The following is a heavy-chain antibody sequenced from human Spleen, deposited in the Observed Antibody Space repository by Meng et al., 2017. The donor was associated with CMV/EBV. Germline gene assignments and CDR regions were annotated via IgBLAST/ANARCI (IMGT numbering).Heavy chain of an antibody. CDR3: ARLYYYDSSGYYYPFDY. V-gene: IGHV2-5*02. D-gene: IGHD3-22*01. Sequence: QITLKESGPTLVKPTXTLTLTXPFSGPSLSISGVGVGWIRQPPGKALEWLALIYWDDDKRYSPSLKSRLTITKDTSKNQVVLTMTNMDPVDTATYYCARLYYYDSSGYYYPFDYWGQGTLVTVSS. CDR1: GPSLSISGVG. J-gene: IGHJ4*02. CDR2: IYWDDDK.